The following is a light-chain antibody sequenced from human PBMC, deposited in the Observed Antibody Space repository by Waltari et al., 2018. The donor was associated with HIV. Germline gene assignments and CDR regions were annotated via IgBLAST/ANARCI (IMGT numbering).Light chain of an antibody. V-gene: IGLV3-9*01. CDR1: NIGSKN. J-gene: IGLJ1*01. CDR3: HVWDRATGV. Sequence: SSELTQPLSVSVALGQTARITCGGDNIGSKNVHWYQQKPGQAPVLVIYRNTNRPSGIPERFSGSNSGNTATLTITRAQVGDEADYYCHVWDRATGVFGTGTTVTVL. CDR2: RNT.